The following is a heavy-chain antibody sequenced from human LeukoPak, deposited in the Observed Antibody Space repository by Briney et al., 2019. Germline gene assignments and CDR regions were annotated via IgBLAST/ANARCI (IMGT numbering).Heavy chain of an antibody. J-gene: IGHJ4*02. CDR1: GYTFTGYY. V-gene: IGHV1-2*04. CDR3: ARAPSYYGLASPFDY. Sequence: EASVKVSCKASGYTFTGYYMHWVRQAPGQGLEWMGWINPNSGGTNYAQKFQGWVTMTRDTSISTAYMELSRLRSDDTAVYYCARAPSYYGLASPFDYWGQGTLVIVSS. D-gene: IGHD3-10*01. CDR2: INPNSGGT.